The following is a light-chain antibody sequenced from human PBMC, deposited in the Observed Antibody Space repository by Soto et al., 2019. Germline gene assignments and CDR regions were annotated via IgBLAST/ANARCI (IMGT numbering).Light chain of an antibody. CDR1: QSIGRS. Sequence: DIQITQSPSNLSASVGDRVTITCRASQSIGRSLAWYQQKPGKAPNLLIFDASSLERGVPSRFSGSGSGTAFTLTIRSLQPDDFSIYYCQQYNGYSRTFGQGTKVEFK. CDR3: QQYNGYSRT. J-gene: IGKJ1*01. V-gene: IGKV1-5*01. CDR2: DAS.